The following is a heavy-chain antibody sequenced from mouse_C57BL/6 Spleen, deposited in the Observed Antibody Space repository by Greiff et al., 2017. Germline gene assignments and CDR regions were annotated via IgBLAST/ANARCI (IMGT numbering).Heavy chain of an antibody. CDR2: IDPSDSYT. CDR1: GYTFTSYW. J-gene: IGHJ2*01. D-gene: IGHD2-3*01. V-gene: IGHV1-69*01. CDR3: AGRDDGYLVDC. Sequence: VQLQQPGAELVMPGASVKLSCKASGYTFTSYWMHWVKQRPGQGLEWIGEIDPSDSYTNYNQKFQGKSTLTVDKSSSTAYMQLSSLTSEDSAVYYCAGRDDGYLVDCWGQGTTLTVSS.